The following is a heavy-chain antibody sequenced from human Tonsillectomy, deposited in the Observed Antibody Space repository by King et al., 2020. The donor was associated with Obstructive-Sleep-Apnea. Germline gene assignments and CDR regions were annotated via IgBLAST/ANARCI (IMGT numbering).Heavy chain of an antibody. V-gene: IGHV3-30*14. CDR1: GFTFSSYA. Sequence: VQLVESGGRVVQPGRALRLSCAASGFTFSSYAMHWVRQAPGKGLEWVSVISFDGKNEYYADSVKGRFTISRDNSKNTLFLQMNSLRSEDTAVYFCGKGRWFGELSPPGNWGQGTLVTVSS. CDR2: ISFDGKNE. CDR3: GKGRWFGELSPPGN. D-gene: IGHD3-10*01. J-gene: IGHJ4*02.